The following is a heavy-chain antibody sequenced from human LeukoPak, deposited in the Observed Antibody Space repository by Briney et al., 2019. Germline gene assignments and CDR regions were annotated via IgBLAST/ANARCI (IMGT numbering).Heavy chain of an antibody. Sequence: ETLSLTCAVYGGSFSGYYWSWIRQPPGKGLEWIGEINHSGSTNYNPSLKSRVTISVDTSKNQFSLKLSSVTAADTAVYYCASLDSSGYYFFDYWGQGTLVTVSS. V-gene: IGHV4-34*01. CDR2: INHSGST. CDR1: GGSFSGYY. D-gene: IGHD3-22*01. J-gene: IGHJ4*02. CDR3: ASLDSSGYYFFDY.